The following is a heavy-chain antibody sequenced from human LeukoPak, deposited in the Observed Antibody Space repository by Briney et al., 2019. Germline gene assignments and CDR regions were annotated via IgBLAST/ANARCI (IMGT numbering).Heavy chain of an antibody. Sequence: GGSLRLSCAASGFTFGDYYMSWIRQSPGKGLEWISYISNTGGTIYYGDSMQGRFTISRDNAKYSLYLQVNSLRAEDTALYYCARNHPLRNDGWPLFDYWGQGTLVTVSS. CDR3: ARNHPLRNDGWPLFDY. V-gene: IGHV3-11*01. D-gene: IGHD1-1*01. J-gene: IGHJ4*02. CDR2: ISNTGGTI. CDR1: GFTFGDYY.